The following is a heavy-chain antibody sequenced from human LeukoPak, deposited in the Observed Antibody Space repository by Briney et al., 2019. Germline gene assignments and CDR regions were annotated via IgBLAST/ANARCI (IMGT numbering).Heavy chain of an antibody. Sequence: GASVKVSCKASGGTFSSYATSWVRQAPGQGLEWMGRIIPILGIANYAQKFQGRVTITADKSTGTAYMELSSLRSEDTAVYYCARNGDREQPYYFDYWGQGTLVTVSS. D-gene: IGHD1-26*01. J-gene: IGHJ4*02. CDR3: ARNGDREQPYYFDY. CDR1: GGTFSSYA. V-gene: IGHV1-69*04. CDR2: IIPILGIA.